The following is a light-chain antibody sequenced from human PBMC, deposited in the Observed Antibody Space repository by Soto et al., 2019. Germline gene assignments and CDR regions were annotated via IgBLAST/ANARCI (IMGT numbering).Light chain of an antibody. V-gene: IGKV1-5*03. CDR2: KAS. J-gene: IGKJ1*01. CDR1: PSVSRW. Sequence: DFQMTPYPSTRSASVGDRVPIPCRAGPSVSRWLAWYQQTPGTAPNLLIYKASSLESGIPSRLSGSGSGTEFTLTISSLQPDDFVTYYCQQYNTYPWTFGQGTKVDIK. CDR3: QQYNTYPWT.